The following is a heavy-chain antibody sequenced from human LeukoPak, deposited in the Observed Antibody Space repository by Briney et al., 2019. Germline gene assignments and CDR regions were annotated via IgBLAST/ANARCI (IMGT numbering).Heavy chain of an antibody. V-gene: IGHV3-30*02. CDR3: AKGGGSPSSPGPHDAFDI. CDR2: VRYDGNDK. CDR1: GFTFSYYG. J-gene: IGHJ3*02. Sequence: GGSLRLSCAASGFTFSYYGMYWVRQAPGKRLEWVAFVRYDGNDKYYADSVKGRFTISRDNFKNTLYLQMNSLTPEDTAVYYCAKGGGSPSSPGPHDAFDIWGQGTMVTVSS. D-gene: IGHD2-15*01.